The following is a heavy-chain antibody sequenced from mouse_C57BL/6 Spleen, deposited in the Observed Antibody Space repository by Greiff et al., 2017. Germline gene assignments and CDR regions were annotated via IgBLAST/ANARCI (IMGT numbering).Heavy chain of an antibody. CDR2: INPYNGGT. CDR3: ARSRVMYYAMDY. J-gene: IGHJ4*01. Sequence: VQLQQSGPVLVKPGASVKMSCKASGYTFTDYYMNWVKQSHGKSLEWIGVINPYNGGTSYNQKFKGKATLTVDKSSSTAYMELNSLTSEDSAVYYCARSRVMYYAMDYWGQGTSVTVSS. D-gene: IGHD2-2*01. CDR1: GYTFTDYY. V-gene: IGHV1-19*01.